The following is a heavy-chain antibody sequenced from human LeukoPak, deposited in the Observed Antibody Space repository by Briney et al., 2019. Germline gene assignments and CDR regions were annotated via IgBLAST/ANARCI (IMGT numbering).Heavy chain of an antibody. CDR2: INHSGST. D-gene: IGHD3-9*01. CDR3: ARGRPNYDILTGYSPPFDY. Sequence: SETLSLTCAVYGGSFSGYYWSWIRQPPGKGLEWIGEINHSGSTNYNPSLKSRVTISVDTSKNQFSLKLSSVTAADTAVYYCARGRPNYDILTGYSPPFDYWGQGTLVTVSS. CDR1: GGSFSGYY. V-gene: IGHV4-34*01. J-gene: IGHJ4*02.